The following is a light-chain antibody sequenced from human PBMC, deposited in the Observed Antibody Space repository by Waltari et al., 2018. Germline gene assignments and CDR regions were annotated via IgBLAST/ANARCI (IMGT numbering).Light chain of an antibody. CDR3: QQYNNYSRT. CDR1: QSINSW. J-gene: IGKJ1*01. CDR2: RAS. V-gene: IGKV1-5*03. Sequence: DIQMTQSPSTLSAYVGVRVTITCRASQSINSWLAWYQQKPGKAPKLLIYRASSLESGVPSSFSGSGSGTEFTLTISSLQPDDFATYYCQQYNNYSRTFGQGTKVEIK.